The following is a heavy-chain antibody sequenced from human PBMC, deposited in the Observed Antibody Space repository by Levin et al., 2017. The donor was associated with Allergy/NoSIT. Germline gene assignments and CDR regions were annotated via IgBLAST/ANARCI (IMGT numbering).Heavy chain of an antibody. J-gene: IGHJ4*02. D-gene: IGHD6-13*01. CDR3: TRVLVAAGPRLDY. Sequence: KSGGSLRLSCAISGFTFADYAMMWFRQAPGKGLEWISFIRSNAHGGTTEYAASVKGRFTMSRDDSKSIAYLQMNGLKTEDTALYFCTRVLVAAGPRLDYWGQGTLVTVSS. CDR1: GFTFADYA. V-gene: IGHV3-49*05. CDR2: IRSNAHGGTT.